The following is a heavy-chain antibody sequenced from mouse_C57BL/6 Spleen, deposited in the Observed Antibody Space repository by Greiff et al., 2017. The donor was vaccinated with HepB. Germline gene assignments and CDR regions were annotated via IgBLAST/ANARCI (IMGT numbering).Heavy chain of an antibody. V-gene: IGHV1-82*01. CDR3: ARWIYDWDAMDY. Sequence: VQLQQSGPELVKPGASVKISCKASGYAFSSSWMNWVKQRPGKGLEWIGRIYPGDGDTNYNGKFKGKATLTADKSSSTAYMQLSSLTSEDSAVYFCARWIYDWDAMDYWGQGTSVTVSS. J-gene: IGHJ4*01. CDR2: IYPGDGDT. CDR1: GYAFSSSW. D-gene: IGHD1-3*01.